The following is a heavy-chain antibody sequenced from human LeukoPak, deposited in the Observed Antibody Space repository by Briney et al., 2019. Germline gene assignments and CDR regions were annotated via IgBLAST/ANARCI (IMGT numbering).Heavy chain of an antibody. CDR2: ISGSGDST. V-gene: IGHV3-23*01. D-gene: IGHD2-15*01. J-gene: IGHJ4*02. CDR3: AKAGAVVVVVAKYFDY. CDR1: GFTFSSYA. Sequence: GGSLRLSCAASGFTFSSYAMSWVRQPPGKGLEWVSGISGSGDSTYYADSVKGRFTISRDNSKNTLYLQMNSLRAEDTAVYYCAKAGAVVVVVAKYFDYWGQGTLVTVSS.